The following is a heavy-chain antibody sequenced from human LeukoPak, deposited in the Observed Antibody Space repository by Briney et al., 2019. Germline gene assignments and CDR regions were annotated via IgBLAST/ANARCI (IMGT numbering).Heavy chain of an antibody. CDR3: AREISSIAEEYYMDV. Sequence: SETLSLTCTVSGGSISSYYWSWIRQPPRKGLEWIGYIYYSGSTNYNPSLKSRVTISVDTSKNQFSLKLSSVTAADTAVYYCAREISSIAEEYYMDVWGKGTTVTVSS. J-gene: IGHJ6*03. V-gene: IGHV4-59*01. D-gene: IGHD6-6*01. CDR1: GGSISSYY. CDR2: IYYSGST.